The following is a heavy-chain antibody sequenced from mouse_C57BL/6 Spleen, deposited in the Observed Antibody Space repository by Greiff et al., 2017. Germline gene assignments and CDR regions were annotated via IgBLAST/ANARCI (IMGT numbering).Heavy chain of an antibody. J-gene: IGHJ4*01. V-gene: IGHV1-81*01. Sequence: QVQLQQSGAELARPGASVKLSCKASGYTFTSYGISWVKQRTGQGLEWIGEIYPRSGNTYYNEKFKGKATLTADKSSSTAYMELRSLTSEDSAVYFCAISFYDGYYLYAMDYWGQGTSVTVSS. CDR1: GYTFTSYG. CDR3: AISFYDGYYLYAMDY. D-gene: IGHD2-3*01. CDR2: IYPRSGNT.